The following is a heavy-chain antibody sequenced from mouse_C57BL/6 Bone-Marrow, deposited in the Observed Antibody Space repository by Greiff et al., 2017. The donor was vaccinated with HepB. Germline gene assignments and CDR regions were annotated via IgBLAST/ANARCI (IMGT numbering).Heavy chain of an antibody. CDR2: IDPENGDT. D-gene: IGHD2-2*01. CDR1: GFNIKDDY. V-gene: IGHV14-4*01. J-gene: IGHJ1*03. CDR3: TSIYYGYHGWYFDV. Sequence: EVQLQESGAELVRPGASVKLSCTASGFNIKDDYMHWVKQRPEQGLEWIGWIDPENGDTEYASKFQGKATITADTSSNTAYLQLSSLTSEDTAVYYCTSIYYGYHGWYFDVWGTGTTVTVSS.